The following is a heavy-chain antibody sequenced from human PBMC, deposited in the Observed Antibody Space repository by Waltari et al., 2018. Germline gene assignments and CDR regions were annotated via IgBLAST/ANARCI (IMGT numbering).Heavy chain of an antibody. CDR2: IFGAGVR. CDR3: ARSGYYGYYFDL. V-gene: IGHV3-53*01. J-gene: IGHJ4*02. Sequence: DVQLVESGGGWIQPGGSLRLSCAASGFRVSDVYMNWIRQTPDKGLQWVSDIFGAGVRRHADSVKGRFSISRDISKNTISLQMTSLRDDDTAVYFCARSGYYGYYFDLWGQGTLVTVSS. CDR1: GFRVSDVY. D-gene: IGHD3-3*01.